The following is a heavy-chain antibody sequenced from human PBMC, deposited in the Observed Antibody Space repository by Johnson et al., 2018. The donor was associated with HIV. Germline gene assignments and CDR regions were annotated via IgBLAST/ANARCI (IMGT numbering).Heavy chain of an antibody. Sequence: VQLVESGGGLVQPGGSLRLSCAASGFTVSSNYMSWVRQAPGKGLEWVSRINSDGSSTTYADSVKGRFTISRDNAKNTLYLQMNSLRVEDTAVYYCASSFTANIWGQWTMVSVSS. V-gene: IGHV3-74*02. CDR1: GFTVSSNY. J-gene: IGHJ3*02. D-gene: IGHD5-18*01. CDR2: INSDGSST. CDR3: ASSFTANI.